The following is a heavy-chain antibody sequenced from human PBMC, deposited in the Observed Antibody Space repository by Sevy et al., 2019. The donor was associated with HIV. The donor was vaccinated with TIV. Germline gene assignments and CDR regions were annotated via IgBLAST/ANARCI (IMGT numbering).Heavy chain of an antibody. J-gene: IGHJ4*02. D-gene: IGHD2-8*01. CDR2: LAFGCGEI. V-gene: IGHV3-23*01. CDR1: GFTFSKYS. CDR3: ASEGCTKPHDN. Sequence: EGSLRLSCAASGFTFSKYSMSWVRQPPGKGLEWVSTLAFGCGEINYADSVKGRFTISRDNSKSSVYLQMNNLRPEDTAVYYCASEGCTKPHDNWGQGTLVTVSS.